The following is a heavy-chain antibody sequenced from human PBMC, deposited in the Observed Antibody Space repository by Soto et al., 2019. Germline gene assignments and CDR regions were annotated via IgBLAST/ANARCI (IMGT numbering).Heavy chain of an antibody. J-gene: IGHJ5*02. CDR1: GFTFRSFT. CDR2: ISSNSAYI. Sequence: GGSLSLSCAASGFTFRSFTMNWVRQAPGKGLEWVSTISSNSAYIYYTDALRGRFTISRDNAKNSLHLQMNSLRAEDTAVYYCTRDASRDSSARGWFDPWGPGTVVTVSS. CDR3: TRDASRDSSARGWFDP. D-gene: IGHD6-13*01. V-gene: IGHV3-21*01.